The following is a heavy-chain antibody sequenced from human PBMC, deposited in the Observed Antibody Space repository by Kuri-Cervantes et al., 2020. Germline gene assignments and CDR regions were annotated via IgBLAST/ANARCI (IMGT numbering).Heavy chain of an antibody. CDR1: GYTFTSYD. CDR2: MNPNSGNT. J-gene: IGHJ6*02. V-gene: IGHV1-8*01. Sequence: ASVKVSCKASGYTFTSYDINWVRQATGQGLEWMGWMNPNSGNTGYAQKFQGRVTMTRNTSISTAYMELSSLRSEDTAVYYCARSMWFGEFGFYYYYGMDVWGQGTTVTVSS. CDR3: ARSMWFGEFGFYYYYGMDV. D-gene: IGHD3-10*01.